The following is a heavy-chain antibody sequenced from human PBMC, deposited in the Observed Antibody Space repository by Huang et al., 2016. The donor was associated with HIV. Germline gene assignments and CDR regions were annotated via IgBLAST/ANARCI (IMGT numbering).Heavy chain of an antibody. Sequence: QVQLQQWGAGLLKPSENLSLTCAVFGGAFCGYYWSWIRQRPGKGLEWIGEINNIGSTEYDPSGSSRVTISVDTYKTQVTRKLSTVTAADTAVYYCATSLLNIYGYNWFDPWGQGTLVTVSS. CDR2: INNIGST. CDR3: ATSLLNIYGYNWFDP. V-gene: IGHV4-34*01. J-gene: IGHJ5*02. D-gene: IGHD5-18*01. CDR1: GGAFCGYY.